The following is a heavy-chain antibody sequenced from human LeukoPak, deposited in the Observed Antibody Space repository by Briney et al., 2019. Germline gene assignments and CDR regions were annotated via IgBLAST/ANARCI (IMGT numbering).Heavy chain of an antibody. V-gene: IGHV3-21*01. J-gene: IGHJ4*02. CDR1: GFTFSSYS. Sequence: GGSLRLSCAASGFTFSSYSMNWVRQAPGKGLEWVSSISSSSSYIYYADSVKGRFTISRDNAKNSLYLQMSSPRAEDTAVYYCARLGSSGYCYFDYWGQGTLVTVSS. CDR3: ARLGSSGYCYFDY. CDR2: ISSSSSYI. D-gene: IGHD3-22*01.